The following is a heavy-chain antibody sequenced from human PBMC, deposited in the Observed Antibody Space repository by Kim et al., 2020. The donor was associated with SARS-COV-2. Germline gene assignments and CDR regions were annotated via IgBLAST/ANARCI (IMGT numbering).Heavy chain of an antibody. J-gene: IGHJ1*01. D-gene: IGHD3-16*01. CDR1: GGSISNGGFY. CDR2: IYSTGST. Sequence: SETLSLTCTVSGGSISNGGFYWTWIRQHPGKGLEWLGYIYSTGSTYYNPSLRSRLSISLDKSKNQFSLNLTSVTAADTAMYYCARPLRGGVGGGLSWGQGSPVTPPS. CDR3: ARPLRGGVGGGLS. V-gene: IGHV4-31*03.